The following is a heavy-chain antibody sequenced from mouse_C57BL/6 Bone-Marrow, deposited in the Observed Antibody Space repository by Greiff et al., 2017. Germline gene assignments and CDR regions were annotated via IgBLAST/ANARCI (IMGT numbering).Heavy chain of an antibody. CDR1: GYAFSSYW. D-gene: IGHD1-1*01. J-gene: IGHJ2*01. CDR3: AREWNSDYYGSKGY. Sequence: QVQLQQSGAELVKPGASVKISCKASGYAFSSYWMNWVKQRPGKGLEWIGQIYPGDGDTNYNGKFKGKATLTADKSSSTAYMQLSSLTSEDSAVYFGAREWNSDYYGSKGYWGQGTTLTVSS. CDR2: IYPGDGDT. V-gene: IGHV1-80*01.